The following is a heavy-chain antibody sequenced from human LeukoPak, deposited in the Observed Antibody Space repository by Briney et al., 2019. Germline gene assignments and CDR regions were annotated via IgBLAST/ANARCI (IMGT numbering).Heavy chain of an antibody. J-gene: IGHJ6*03. D-gene: IGHD1-7*01. CDR2: IIPIFGTA. V-gene: IGHV1-69*05. CDR3: ARGGITGTRNYYYYYMDV. Sequence: SVKVSCKASGYTFTSYGISWVRQAPGQGLEWMGGIIPIFGTANYAQKFQGRVTITTDESTSTAYLELSSLRSEDTAVYYCARGGITGTRNYYYYYMDVWGKGTTVTVSS. CDR1: GYTFTSYG.